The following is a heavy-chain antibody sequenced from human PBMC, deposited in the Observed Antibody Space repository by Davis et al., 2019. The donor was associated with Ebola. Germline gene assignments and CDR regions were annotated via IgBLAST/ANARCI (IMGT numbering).Heavy chain of an antibody. CDR1: GYTFTSYD. V-gene: IGHV1-8*01. CDR3: ARGSEITMARVAAFDI. CDR2: MNPNSGNT. Sequence: AASVQVSCKASGYTFTSYDINWVRQATGQGLEWMGWMNPNSGNTGYAQKFQGRVTMTRNTSISTAYMELSSLRSEDTAVYYCARGSEITMARVAAFDIWGQGTMVTVSS. D-gene: IGHD3-10*01. J-gene: IGHJ3*02.